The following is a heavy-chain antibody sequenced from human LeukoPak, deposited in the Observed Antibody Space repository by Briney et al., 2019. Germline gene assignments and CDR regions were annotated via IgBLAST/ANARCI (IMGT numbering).Heavy chain of an antibody. D-gene: IGHD6-6*01. CDR1: GFTFSSYW. CDR2: IKQDGSEK. V-gene: IGHV3-7*01. J-gene: IGHJ4*02. CDR3: ARDEGYSSSLGHFDY. Sequence: GSLRLSCAASGFTFSSYWMSWVRQAPGKGLEWVANIKQDGSEKYYVDSVKGRFTISRDNAKNSLYLQMNSLRAEDTAVYYCARDEGYSSSLGHFDYWGQGTLVTVSS.